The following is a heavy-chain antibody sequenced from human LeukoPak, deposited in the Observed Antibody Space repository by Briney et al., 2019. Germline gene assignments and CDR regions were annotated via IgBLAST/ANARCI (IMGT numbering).Heavy chain of an antibody. V-gene: IGHV3-21*01. J-gene: IGHJ3*02. CDR2: ISSSSSYI. CDR3: ARAWSLDAFDI. CDR1: GFTFRNYW. D-gene: IGHD2-8*01. Sequence: GGSLRLSCAASGFTFRNYWMSWVRQAPGTGLEWVSSISSSSSYIYYADSVKGRFTISRDNAKNSLYLQMNSLRAEDTAVYYCARAWSLDAFDIWGQGTMVTVSS.